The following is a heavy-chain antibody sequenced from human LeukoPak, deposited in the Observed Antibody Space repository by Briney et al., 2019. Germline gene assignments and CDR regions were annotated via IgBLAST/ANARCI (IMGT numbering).Heavy chain of an antibody. CDR1: GGSSSSGDYY. CDR3: ARGVVPAAIPDY. V-gene: IGHV4-30-4*08. CDR2: IYYSGST. D-gene: IGHD2-2*02. Sequence: SETLSLTCTVSGGSSSSGDYYWSWIRQPPGKGLEWIGYIYYSGSTYYNPSLKSRVTISVDTSKNQFSLKLSSVTAADTAVYYCARGVVPAAIPDYWGQGTLVTVSS. J-gene: IGHJ4*02.